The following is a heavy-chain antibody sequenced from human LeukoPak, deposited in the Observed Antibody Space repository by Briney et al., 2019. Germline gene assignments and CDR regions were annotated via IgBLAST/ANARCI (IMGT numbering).Heavy chain of an antibody. CDR2: ISWNSGSI. CDR3: AKVCKPMAHDAFDI. D-gene: IGHD1-1*01. Sequence: GRSLRVSCAASGFTFGDYAMHWVRQARGKGLEWVSGISWNSGSIGYADSVKGRFTISRDNAKNSLYLQMNSLRAEDTALYYCAKVCKPMAHDAFDIWGQGTMVTVSS. CDR1: GFTFGDYA. V-gene: IGHV3-9*01. J-gene: IGHJ3*02.